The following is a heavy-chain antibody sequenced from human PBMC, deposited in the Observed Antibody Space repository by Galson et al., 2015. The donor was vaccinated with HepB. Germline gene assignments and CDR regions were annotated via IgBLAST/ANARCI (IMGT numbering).Heavy chain of an antibody. CDR3: AKDNPRDKGVFDY. V-gene: IGHV3-23*01. J-gene: IGHJ4*02. CDR1: GFTFSSYA. CDR2: ISGSGGST. Sequence: SLRLSCAASGFTFSSYAMSWVRQAPGKGLEWVSAISGSGGSTYYADSVKGRFAISRDNSKNTLYLQMNSLRAEDTAVYYCAKDNPRDKGVFDYWGQGTLVTVSS. D-gene: IGHD1-14*01.